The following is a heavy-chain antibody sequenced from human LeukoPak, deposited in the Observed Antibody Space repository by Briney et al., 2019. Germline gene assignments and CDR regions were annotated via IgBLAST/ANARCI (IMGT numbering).Heavy chain of an antibody. CDR3: ARQALDSGYDLDAFDI. Sequence: ASVTVSCKASGYTFTSYDINWVRQATGQGLEWMGWMNPNSGNTGYAQKFQGRVTMTRNTSISTAYMGLSSLRSEDTAVYYCARQALDSGYDLDAFDIWGQGTMVTVSS. D-gene: IGHD5-12*01. V-gene: IGHV1-8*01. J-gene: IGHJ3*02. CDR2: MNPNSGNT. CDR1: GYTFTSYD.